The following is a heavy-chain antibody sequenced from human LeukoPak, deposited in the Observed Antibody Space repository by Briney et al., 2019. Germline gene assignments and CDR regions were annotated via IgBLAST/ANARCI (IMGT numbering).Heavy chain of an antibody. J-gene: IGHJ6*03. D-gene: IGHD3-3*01. CDR3: AKEPHDDFWSGFRSYYYYMDV. CDR1: GFTFSSYA. CDR2: ISGSGGST. V-gene: IGHV3-23*01. Sequence: GGSLRLSCAASGFTFSSYAMSWVRQAPGKGLEWVSAISGSGGSTYYADSVKGRFTISRDNSKNTLYLQMNSLRAEDTAVYYCAKEPHDDFWSGFRSYYYYMDVWGKGTTVTVSS.